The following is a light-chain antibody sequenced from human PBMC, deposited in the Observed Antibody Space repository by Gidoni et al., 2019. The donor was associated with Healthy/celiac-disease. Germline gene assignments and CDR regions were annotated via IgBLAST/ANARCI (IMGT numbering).Light chain of an antibody. Sequence: ELVLTQSPGTLSLSPGERATLSCRASQSVRSSYLAWYQQKPGQAPRLLIYGASSRATGIPDRFSGSGSGTDFTLTISRLEPEDFAVYYCQQYGSSPKTFGQXTKLEIK. CDR3: QQYGSSPKT. CDR2: GAS. V-gene: IGKV3-20*01. J-gene: IGKJ2*01. CDR1: QSVRSSY.